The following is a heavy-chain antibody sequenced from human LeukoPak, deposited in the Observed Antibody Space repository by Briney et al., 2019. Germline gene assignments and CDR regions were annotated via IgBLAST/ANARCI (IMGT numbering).Heavy chain of an antibody. CDR1: GGSISSGDYY. V-gene: IGHV4-30-4*02. CDR2: IYYSGST. CDR3: ARDFSVVVVPGRDYYYYGMDV. Sequence: PSDTLSLTCTVSGGSISSGDYYWSWIRQPPGKGLEWIGYIYYSGSTYYNPSLKSRVTISVDTSKNQFSLKLSSVTAADTAVYYCARDFSVVVVPGRDYYYYGMDVWGQGTTVTVSS. D-gene: IGHD3-22*01. J-gene: IGHJ6*02.